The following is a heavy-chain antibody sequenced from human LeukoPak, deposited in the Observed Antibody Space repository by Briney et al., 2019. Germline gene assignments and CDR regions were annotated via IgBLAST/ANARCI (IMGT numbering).Heavy chain of an antibody. CDR1: GFTFSSYW. Sequence: GGSLRLSCVASGFTFSSYWMHWVRQAPGKGLVWVSRINSDGSSTSYADSVKGRFTISRDNAKNTLYLQMNSLRAEDTAVYYCASSVATISAFDIWGQGTMVTVSS. J-gene: IGHJ3*02. D-gene: IGHD5-12*01. CDR3: ASSVATISAFDI. CDR2: INSDGSST. V-gene: IGHV3-74*01.